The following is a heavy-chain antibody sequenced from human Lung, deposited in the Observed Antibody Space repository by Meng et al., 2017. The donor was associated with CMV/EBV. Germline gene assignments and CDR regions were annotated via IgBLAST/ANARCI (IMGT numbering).Heavy chain of an antibody. V-gene: IGHV5-51*01. CDR2: IYPGDSDT. J-gene: IGHJ4*02. CDR3: AKLNGQMAAHY. Sequence: ESLKISCKASGYRFTNYWIGWVRQMPGKGLEWMGIIYPGDSDTRYSPSFQGQVTISADKSITTAYLQWSSLKASDTAMYYCAKLNGQMAAHYWGQGTLVNGSS. CDR1: GYRFTNYW. D-gene: IGHD5-24*01.